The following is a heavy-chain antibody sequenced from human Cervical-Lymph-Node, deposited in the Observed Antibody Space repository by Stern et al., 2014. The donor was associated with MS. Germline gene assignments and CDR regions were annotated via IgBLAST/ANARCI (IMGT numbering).Heavy chain of an antibody. V-gene: IGHV2-5*02. Sequence: QVTLKESGPTLVKPTQTLTLTCTFSGFSLSTSGVGVGWIRQPPGKALEWLAFIYWDDRKRYSPSLKNRLTITKDTSKTQVVLTMNNMDPVDTATFYCATHAPGVVPAALDYWGQGTLVTVS. CDR2: IYWDDRK. CDR1: GFSLSTSGVG. CDR3: ATHAPGVVPAALDY. D-gene: IGHD2-2*01. J-gene: IGHJ4*02.